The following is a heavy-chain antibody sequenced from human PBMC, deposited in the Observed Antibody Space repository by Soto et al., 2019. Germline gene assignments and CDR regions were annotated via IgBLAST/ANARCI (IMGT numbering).Heavy chain of an antibody. D-gene: IGHD6-6*01. CDR3: ARDRGHSYSSSSGNWFDP. J-gene: IGHJ5*02. V-gene: IGHV4-59*01. CDR2: IYYSGST. Sequence: SETLSLTCTVSGGSISSYYWSWIRQPPGKGLEWIGYIYYSGSTNYNPSLKSRVTISVDTSKNQFSLKLSSVTAADTAVYYCARDRGHSYSSSSGNWFDPWGQGSLVTVSS. CDR1: GGSISSYY.